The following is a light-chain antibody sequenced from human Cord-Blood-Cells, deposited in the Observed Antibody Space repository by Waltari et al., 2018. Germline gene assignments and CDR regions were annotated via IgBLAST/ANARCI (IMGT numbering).Light chain of an antibody. CDR1: SSAVGGYNY. CDR3: SSYTSSSTVV. CDR2: DVS. Sequence: QSALTQPASVSGYPGQSLTISCTGPSSAVGGYNYVSWYPQHPGKAPKLMLYDVSKRPSGVSNRFSGSKSGNTASLTISGLQAEDEADYYCSSYTSSSTVVFGGGTKLTVL. J-gene: IGLJ2*01. V-gene: IGLV2-14*01.